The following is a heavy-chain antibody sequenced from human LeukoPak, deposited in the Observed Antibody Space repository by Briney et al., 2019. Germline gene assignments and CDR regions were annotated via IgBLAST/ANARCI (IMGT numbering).Heavy chain of an antibody. CDR1: GFTFSSYA. D-gene: IGHD3-22*01. CDR2: ISYDGSNK. CDR3: ARSGLGLVTTTD. J-gene: IGHJ4*02. Sequence: GRSLRLSCAASGFTFSSYAMHWVRQAPGKGLEWVAVISYDGSNKYNADSVKGRFTISRDNSKNTLYLQMNSLRAEDTAVYYCARSGLGLVTTTDWGQGTLVTVSS. V-gene: IGHV3-30-3*01.